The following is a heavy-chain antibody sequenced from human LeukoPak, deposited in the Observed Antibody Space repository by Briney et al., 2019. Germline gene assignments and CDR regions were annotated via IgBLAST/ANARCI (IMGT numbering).Heavy chain of an antibody. D-gene: IGHD6-19*01. V-gene: IGHV4-61*02. Sequence: SQTLSLTCTVSGGSISSGSYDWSWIRQPAGKGLEWIGRIYTSGSTNYNPSLKSRVTISVDTSKNQFSLKLSSMTAADTAVYYCARRSLAVADDYWGQGTLVTVSS. CDR1: GGSISSGSYD. CDR2: IYTSGST. J-gene: IGHJ4*02. CDR3: ARRSLAVADDY.